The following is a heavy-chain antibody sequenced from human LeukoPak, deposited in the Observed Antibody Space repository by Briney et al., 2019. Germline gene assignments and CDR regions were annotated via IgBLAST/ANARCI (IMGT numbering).Heavy chain of an antibody. CDR3: AHTGSAHGDDWFAP. CDR2: ISRDDDK. Sequence: SGATLVKPTETLTLTCTFSGFSLNTRGVGVGWIRQAPGKTLKWLALISRDDDKRYRPSLKSRLTITKDTSKNQVALTLANLDPVDTATYYSAHTGSAHGDDWFAPWSQGTLVTVSS. D-gene: IGHD7-27*01. J-gene: IGHJ5*02. V-gene: IGHV2-5*06. CDR1: GFSLNTRGVG.